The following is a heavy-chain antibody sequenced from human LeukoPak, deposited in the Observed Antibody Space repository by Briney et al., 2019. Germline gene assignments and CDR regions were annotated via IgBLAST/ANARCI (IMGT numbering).Heavy chain of an antibody. J-gene: IGHJ3*02. CDR2: IHPSTGNP. CDR1: GYTLTNYA. CDR3: ARDGPVAAAGTWAFDI. D-gene: IGHD6-13*01. V-gene: IGHV7-4-1*02. Sequence: ASVKVSCKASGYTLTNYAMNWGRQAPGQGLEWMGCIHPSTGNPTYAQGFTGRFVFSLDTSVSTTYLQISSLKAEDTAVYYCARDGPVAAAGTWAFDIWGQGTMVTVSS.